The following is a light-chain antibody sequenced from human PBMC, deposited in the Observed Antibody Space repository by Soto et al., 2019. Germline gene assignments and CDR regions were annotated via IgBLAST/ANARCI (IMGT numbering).Light chain of an antibody. CDR2: HAS. CDR3: HQYNSYS. CDR1: QTISSW. J-gene: IGKJ1*01. Sequence: DIHMTQSPSTLSASVGDRVTITCRASQTISSWLAWYQQKPGKAPKLLIYHASTLESGVPSRFSGSGSGTEFTLTISSLQPDDFATYYCHQYNSYSFGQGTKVDI. V-gene: IGKV1-5*01.